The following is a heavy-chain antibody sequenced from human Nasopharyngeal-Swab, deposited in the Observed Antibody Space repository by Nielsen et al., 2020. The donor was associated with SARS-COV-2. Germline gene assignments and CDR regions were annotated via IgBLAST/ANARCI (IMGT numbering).Heavy chain of an antibody. V-gene: IGHV3-23*01. CDR2: IDAGGGNT. D-gene: IGHD3-16*01. CDR3: VKDLRGKYAFDI. CDR1: GFTFSTYA. J-gene: IGHJ3*02. Sequence: GGSLRLSCAASGFTFSTYAMTWVRQAPGKGLEWVSTIDAGGGNTWYADSVKGRFTIYRDNSKNTLYLQMSSLRAEDTALYWCVKDLRGKYAFDIWGQGTMVTVSS.